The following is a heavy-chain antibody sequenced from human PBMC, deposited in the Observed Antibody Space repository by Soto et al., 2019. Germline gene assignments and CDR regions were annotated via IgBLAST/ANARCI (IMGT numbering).Heavy chain of an antibody. D-gene: IGHD6-19*01. CDR3: ARAEIAVAGTSFVSKGDY. CDR1: GYTFTSYG. CDR2: ISAYNGNT. Sequence: ASVKVSCKASGYTFTSYGISWVRQAPGQGLEWMGWISAYNGNTNYAQKLQGRVTMTTDTSTSTAYMELRSLRSDDTAVYYCARAEIAVAGTSFVSKGDYWGQGTXVTVSS. V-gene: IGHV1-18*01. J-gene: IGHJ4*02.